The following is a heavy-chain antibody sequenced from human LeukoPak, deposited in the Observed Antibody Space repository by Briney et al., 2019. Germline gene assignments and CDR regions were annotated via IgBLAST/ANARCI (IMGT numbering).Heavy chain of an antibody. D-gene: IGHD2-15*01. V-gene: IGHV3-11*05. CDR2: ISSSSIYT. CDR3: ARGSPPDY. CDR1: VFILRDYY. Sequence: GGSLRLSCAASVFILRDYYMNWIRQPPGKGLEWLSYISSSSIYTSYADSVKGRFTISRDNAKNSLYLQMNSLRAEDTAVYYCARGSPPDYWGQGTLVTVSS. J-gene: IGHJ4*02.